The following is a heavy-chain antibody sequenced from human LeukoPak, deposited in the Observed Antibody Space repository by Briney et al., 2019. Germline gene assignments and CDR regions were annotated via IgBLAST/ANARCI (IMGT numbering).Heavy chain of an antibody. V-gene: IGHV3-74*01. Sequence: GGSLRLSCVASGFTFSSYWMHWVRQAPGKGLVWVSRINSDGSSTSYADSVKGRFTISRDNAKNTLYLQMNSLRAEDTAVYYCARGVRTSSGYDSGIWGQGTMVTVSS. CDR1: GFTFSSYW. J-gene: IGHJ3*02. D-gene: IGHD5-12*01. CDR3: ARGVRTSSGYDSGI. CDR2: INSDGSST.